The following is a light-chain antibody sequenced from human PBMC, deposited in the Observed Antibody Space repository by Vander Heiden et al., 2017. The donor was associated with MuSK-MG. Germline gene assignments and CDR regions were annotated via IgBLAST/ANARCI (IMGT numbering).Light chain of an antibody. CDR3: QQDGTSPLT. J-gene: IGKJ4*01. CDR2: RTS. V-gene: IGKV3-20*01. CDR1: QSVSSSY. Sequence: EIVLTQSPGTLSLSPGQRATLSCRASQSVSSSYLTWYQQKPGQPPRLLIYRTSTRATGIPDRFSGSGSGTDFTLTISRLEPEDFAVYYCQQDGTSPLTFGGGTKVEIK.